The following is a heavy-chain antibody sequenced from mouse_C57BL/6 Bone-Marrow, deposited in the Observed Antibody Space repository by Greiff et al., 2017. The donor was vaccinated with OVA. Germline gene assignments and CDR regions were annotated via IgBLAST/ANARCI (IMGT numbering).Heavy chain of an antibody. CDR1: GYTFTSYW. J-gene: IGHJ4*01. CDR3: AMNYYGSSLNYYAMDY. CDR2: IDPSDSYT. V-gene: IGHV1-69*01. Sequence: QVQLKQSGAELVMPGASVKLSCKASGYTFTSYWMHWVKQRPGQGLEWIGEIDPSDSYTNYNQKFKGKSTLTVDKSSSTAYMQLSSLTSEDSAVYYCAMNYYGSSLNYYAMDYWGQGTSVTVSS. D-gene: IGHD1-1*01.